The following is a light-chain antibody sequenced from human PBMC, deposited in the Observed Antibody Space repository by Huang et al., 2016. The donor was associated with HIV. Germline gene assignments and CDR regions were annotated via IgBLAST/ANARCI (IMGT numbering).Light chain of an antibody. CDR2: DAS. CDR1: QSSSAY. J-gene: IGKJ1*01. V-gene: IGKV1-39*01. CDR3: QQTYTTPGT. Sequence: DIQMTQSPSSLSASVGGRVSISCRASQSSSAYVNWYQQRPGKPPKILIYDASRLQSGLSSRCSGSGSGTDFTLTISSLQPEDFATYYCQQTYTTPGTFGHGTKVEIK.